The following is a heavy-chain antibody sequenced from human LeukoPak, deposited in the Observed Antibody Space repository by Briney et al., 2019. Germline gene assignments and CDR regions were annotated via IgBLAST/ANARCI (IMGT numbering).Heavy chain of an antibody. D-gene: IGHD5-24*01. Sequence: SEALSLTCAAYGGSFSGYYWSWIRQPPGKGLEWIGEINHSGSTNYNPSLKSRVTISVDTSKNQFSLKLSSVTAADTAVYYCAVLRDGSFYYFDYWGQGTLVTVSS. CDR1: GGSFSGYY. CDR2: INHSGST. CDR3: AVLRDGSFYYFDY. J-gene: IGHJ4*02. V-gene: IGHV4-34*01.